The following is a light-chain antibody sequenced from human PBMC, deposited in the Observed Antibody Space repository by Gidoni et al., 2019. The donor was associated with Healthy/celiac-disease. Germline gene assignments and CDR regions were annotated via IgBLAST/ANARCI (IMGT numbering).Light chain of an antibody. CDR1: QSVSSCY. CDR2: GAS. Sequence: ELVLTQSPGTLSLSPAERATLSCRASQSVSSCYLAWYQQKPGQAPRLLIYGASSRATGIPDRCSGSGSGTDFTLTISRLEPEDFAVYYCQKYGSSPTFGQGTRLEIK. CDR3: QKYGSSPT. V-gene: IGKV3-20*01. J-gene: IGKJ5*01.